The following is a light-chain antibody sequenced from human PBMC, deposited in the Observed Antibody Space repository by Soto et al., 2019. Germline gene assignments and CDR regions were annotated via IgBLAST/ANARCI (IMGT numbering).Light chain of an antibody. CDR3: QTWGTGFWV. V-gene: IGLV4-69*01. Sequence: QLVLTQSPSASASLGASVKLTCTLSSGHSSYAIAWHQQQAEKGPRYLMKLNSDGRHSKGDGIPDRFSGSSSGAERYLTISSLQSEDEADYYCQTWGTGFWVFGGGTKLTVL. CDR1: SGHSSYA. J-gene: IGLJ3*02. CDR2: LNSDGRH.